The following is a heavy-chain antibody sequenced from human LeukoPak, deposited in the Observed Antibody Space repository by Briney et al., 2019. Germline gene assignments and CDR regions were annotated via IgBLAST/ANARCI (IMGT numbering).Heavy chain of an antibody. Sequence: PGRSLRLSCAASGFSFTNYGVHWVRQAPGKGLEWVAVISYDGSNKYYADSVKGRFTISRDNSKNTLYLQMNSLRAEDTAVYYCARDFRYSGYEGIDYWGQGTLVTVSS. CDR2: ISYDGSNK. CDR3: ARDFRYSGYEGIDY. V-gene: IGHV3-30*03. D-gene: IGHD5-12*01. J-gene: IGHJ4*02. CDR1: GFSFTNYG.